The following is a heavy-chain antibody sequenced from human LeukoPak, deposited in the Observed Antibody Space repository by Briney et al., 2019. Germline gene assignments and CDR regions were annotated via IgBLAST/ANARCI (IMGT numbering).Heavy chain of an antibody. CDR3: ARGNDILTGYYGMDV. J-gene: IGHJ6*02. CDR2: IYYSGST. CDR1: GGSISSGDYY. V-gene: IGHV4-30-4*01. Sequence: SSATLSLTCTVSGGSISSGDYYWSWIRQPPGKGLEWIGYIYYSGSTYYNPSLKSRVTISVDTSKNQFSLKLSSVTAADTAVYYCARGNDILTGYYGMDVWGQGTTVTVSS. D-gene: IGHD3-9*01.